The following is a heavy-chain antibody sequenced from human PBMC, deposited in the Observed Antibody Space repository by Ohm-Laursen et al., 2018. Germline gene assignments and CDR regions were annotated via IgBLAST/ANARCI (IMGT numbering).Heavy chain of an antibody. CDR1: GGSISNYY. CDR3: ARGGRVVEWSYGEFFFDS. J-gene: IGHJ4*02. Sequence: GTLSLTCTVSGGSISNYYWSWIRQPPGKGLQWLGYIYSSGNTNYDPSLQNRFTMSVDTSKNQFPLTVTSVTAADTAIYFCARGGRVVEWSYGEFFFDSWGQGSRVPVSS. V-gene: IGHV4-59*01. CDR2: IYSSGNT. D-gene: IGHD3-3*01.